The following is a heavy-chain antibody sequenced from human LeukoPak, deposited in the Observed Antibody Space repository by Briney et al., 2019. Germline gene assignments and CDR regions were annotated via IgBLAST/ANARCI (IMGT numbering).Heavy chain of an antibody. CDR3: ERDLDGSGFDY. J-gene: IGHJ4*02. CDR1: GGSISSYY. V-gene: IGHV4-59*01. D-gene: IGHD3-10*01. CDR2: IYYSGST. Sequence: SETLSLTCTVSGGSISSYYWSWIRQPPGKGLEWIGYIYYSGSTNYNPSLKSRVTISVDTSKNQFSLKMRSVTAADTAVYYCERDLDGSGFDYWGQGTLVTVSS.